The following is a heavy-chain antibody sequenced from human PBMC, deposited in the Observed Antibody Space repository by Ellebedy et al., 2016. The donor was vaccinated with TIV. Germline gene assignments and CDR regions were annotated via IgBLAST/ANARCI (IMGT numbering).Heavy chain of an antibody. D-gene: IGHD5-12*01. Sequence: SETLSLXXAVYGGSFSGYYWSWIRQHPGKGLEWIGEINHSGSTNYNPSLKSRVTVSVDTSKNQFSLKLRSVTAADTAVYYCAREGWLRLDYYYYGMDVWGQGTTVTVSS. CDR2: INHSGST. V-gene: IGHV4-34*01. CDR1: GGSFSGYY. CDR3: AREGWLRLDYYYYGMDV. J-gene: IGHJ6*02.